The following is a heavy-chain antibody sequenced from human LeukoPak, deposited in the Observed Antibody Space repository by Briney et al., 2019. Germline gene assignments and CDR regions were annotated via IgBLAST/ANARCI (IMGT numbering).Heavy chain of an antibody. V-gene: IGHV1-69*01. CDR3: ARDPPHGYCSSTSCYGNDY. Sequence: SVKVSCKASGGTFSSYAISWVRQAPGQGLEWMGGIIPILGTANYAQKSQGRVTITADESTSTAYMELSSLRSEDTAVYYCARDPPHGYCSSTSCYGNDYWGQGTLVTVSS. CDR1: GGTFSSYA. J-gene: IGHJ4*02. CDR2: IIPILGTA. D-gene: IGHD2-2*03.